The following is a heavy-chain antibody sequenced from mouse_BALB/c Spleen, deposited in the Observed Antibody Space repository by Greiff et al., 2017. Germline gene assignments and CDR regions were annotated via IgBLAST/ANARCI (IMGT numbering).Heavy chain of an antibody. D-gene: IGHD1-1*01. CDR1: GDSITSGY. CDR2: ISYSGST. J-gene: IGHJ1*01. CDR3: ASLYYGSRNGYFDV. V-gene: IGHV3-8*02. Sequence: EVQLQQSGPSLVKPSQTLSLTCSVTGDSITSGYWNWIRKFPGNKLEYMGYISYSGSTYYNPSLKSRISITRDTSKNQYYLQLNSVTTEDTATYYWASLYYGSRNGYFDVWGAGTTVTVSS.